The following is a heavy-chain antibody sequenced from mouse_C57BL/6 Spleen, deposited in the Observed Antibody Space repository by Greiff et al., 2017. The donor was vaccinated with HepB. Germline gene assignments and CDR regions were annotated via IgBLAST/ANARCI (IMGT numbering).Heavy chain of an antibody. CDR2: ISDGGSYT. CDR3: ARDQFYDGYSYFDY. CDR1: GFTFSSYA. J-gene: IGHJ2*01. Sequence: EVHLVESGGGLVKPGGSLKLSCAASGFTFSSYAMSWVRQTPEKRLEWVATISDGGSYTYYPDNVKGRFTISRDNAKNNLYLQMSHLKSEDTAMYYCARDQFYDGYSYFDYWGQGTTLTVSS. D-gene: IGHD2-3*01. V-gene: IGHV5-4*01.